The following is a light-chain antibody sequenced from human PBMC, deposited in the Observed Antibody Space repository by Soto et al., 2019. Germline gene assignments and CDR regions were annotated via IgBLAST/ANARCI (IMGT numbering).Light chain of an antibody. CDR3: QHYNSYSEA. Sequence: DIQMTQSPSTLSGSVGDRVTITCRASQTISSWLAWYQQKPGKAPKLLSYKASTLKSGVPSRFSGSGSETEFTLTISSLQPDDFATYYCQHYNSYSEAFGQGTKVELK. V-gene: IGKV1-5*03. CDR2: KAS. J-gene: IGKJ1*01. CDR1: QTISSW.